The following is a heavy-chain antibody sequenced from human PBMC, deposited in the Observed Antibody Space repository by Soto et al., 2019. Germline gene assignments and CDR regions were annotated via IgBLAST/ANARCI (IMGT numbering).Heavy chain of an antibody. CDR2: INWNGGST. V-gene: IGHV3-20*01. D-gene: IGHD3-10*01. CDR1: GFTFDDYG. CDR3: ARFGSGPPRSYYYYYYYYMDV. Sequence: GGSLRLSCAASGFTFDDYGMSWVRQAPGKGLEWVSGINWNGGSTGYADSVKGRFTISRDNAKNSLYLQMNSLRAEDTALYHCARFGSGPPRSYYYYYYYYMDVWGKGTTVTVSS. J-gene: IGHJ6*03.